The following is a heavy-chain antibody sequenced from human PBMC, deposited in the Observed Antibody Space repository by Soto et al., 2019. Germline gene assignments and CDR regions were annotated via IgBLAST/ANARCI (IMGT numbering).Heavy chain of an antibody. V-gene: IGHV5-51*03. D-gene: IGHD4-17*01. CDR2: IYPGDSDT. Sequence: EVQLVQSGAEVKKPGESLKSSCKGSGYSFTSYWIGWVRQMPGKGVEWMGIIYPGDSDTRYSPSVQGQVTISADKTISTASLQWSSLKASDTAMYYCERSKTTVVTGVESWFEPWGQGTLVTVSS. J-gene: IGHJ5*02. CDR1: GYSFTSYW. CDR3: ERSKTTVVTGVESWFEP.